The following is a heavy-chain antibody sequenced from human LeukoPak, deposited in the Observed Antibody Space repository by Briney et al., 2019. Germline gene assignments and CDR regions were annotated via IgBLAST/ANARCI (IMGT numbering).Heavy chain of an antibody. Sequence: PGGSLRLSCAASGFTFSSYAMSWVRQAPGKGLEWVSAISGSGGSTYYADSVKGRFTISRDNAKNSLYLQMNSLRAEDTAMYYCARDGDGNFDYWGQGTLVTVSS. D-gene: IGHD4-17*01. CDR2: ISGSGGST. J-gene: IGHJ4*02. CDR3: ARDGDGNFDY. CDR1: GFTFSSYA. V-gene: IGHV3-23*01.